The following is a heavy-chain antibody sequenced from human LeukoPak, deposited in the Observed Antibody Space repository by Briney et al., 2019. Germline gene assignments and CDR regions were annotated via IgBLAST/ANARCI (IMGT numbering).Heavy chain of an antibody. CDR3: TTSRYCSSTSCSLGGYYYYYGMDV. V-gene: IGHV3-49*03. CDR1: GFTFGDYA. CDR2: IRSKAYGGTT. J-gene: IGHJ6*02. Sequence: GGSLRLSCTASGFTFGDYAMSWFRQAPGKGLEWVGFIRSKAYGGTTEYAASVKGRFTISRDDSKSIAYLQMNSLKTEDTAVYYCTTSRYCSSTSCSLGGYYYYYGMDVWGQGTTVTVSS. D-gene: IGHD2-2*01.